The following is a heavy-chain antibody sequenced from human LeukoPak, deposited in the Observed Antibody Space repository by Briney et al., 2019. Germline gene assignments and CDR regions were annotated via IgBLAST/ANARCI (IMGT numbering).Heavy chain of an antibody. CDR1: GYTFTGYY. Sequence: ASVKVSCKASGYTFTGYYMHWVRQAPGQGLEWMGWINPNSGGTNYAQKFQGRVTMTRDTSISTAYMELSRLRSDDTAVYYCARFLDDFWSGYYDYWGQGTLVTVSS. D-gene: IGHD3-3*01. V-gene: IGHV1-2*02. CDR2: INPNSGGT. CDR3: ARFLDDFWSGYYDY. J-gene: IGHJ4*02.